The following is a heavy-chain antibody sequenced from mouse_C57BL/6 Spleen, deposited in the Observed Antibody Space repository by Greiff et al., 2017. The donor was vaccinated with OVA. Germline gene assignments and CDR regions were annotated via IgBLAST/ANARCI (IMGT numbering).Heavy chain of an antibody. D-gene: IGHD2-12*01. V-gene: IGHV3-6*01. CDR3: ARVTVVRGYFDY. CDR1: GYSITSGYY. CDR2: ISYDGSN. J-gene: IGHJ2*01. Sequence: DVQLQESGPGLVKPSQSLSLTCSVTGYSITSGYYWNWIRQFPGNKLEWMGYISYDGSNNYNPSLKNRISITRDTSKNQFFLKLNSVTTEDTATYYCARVTVVRGYFDYWGQGTTLTVSS.